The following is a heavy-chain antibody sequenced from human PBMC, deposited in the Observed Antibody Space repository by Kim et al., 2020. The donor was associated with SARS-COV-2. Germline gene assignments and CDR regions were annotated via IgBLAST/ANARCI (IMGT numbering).Heavy chain of an antibody. CDR2: ISYDGSNK. J-gene: IGHJ6*02. CDR1: GFTFSSYG. V-gene: IGHV3-30*18. D-gene: IGHD1-7*01. Sequence: GGSLRLSCAASGFTFSSYGMHWVRQAPGKGLEWVAVISYDGSNKYYADSVKGRFTISRDNSKNTLYLQMNSLRAEDTAVYYCAKEGGTGTILPKFSYYYYYGMDVWGQGTTVTVSS. CDR3: AKEGGTGTILPKFSYYYYYGMDV.